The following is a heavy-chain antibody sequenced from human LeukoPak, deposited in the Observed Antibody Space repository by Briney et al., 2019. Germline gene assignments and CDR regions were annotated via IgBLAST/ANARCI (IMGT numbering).Heavy chain of an antibody. V-gene: IGHV4-34*01. J-gene: IGHJ4*02. D-gene: IGHD1-1*01. CDR2: FDPSGST. Sequence: SETLSLTCAVSGGSFSGYSWTWIRQPPGKGLEWIGEFDPSGSTNYNPALKGRLTISVDTSKNQFSLKLTSVTAADTAVYYCARGSATGLAYWGQGTLVTVSS. CDR1: GGSFSGYS. CDR3: ARGSATGLAY.